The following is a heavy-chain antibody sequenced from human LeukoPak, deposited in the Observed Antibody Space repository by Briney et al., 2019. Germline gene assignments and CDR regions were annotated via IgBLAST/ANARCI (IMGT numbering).Heavy chain of an antibody. J-gene: IGHJ4*02. D-gene: IGHD5-12*01. CDR2: IYSGGST. CDR1: GFTVSSNY. V-gene: IGHV3-53*01. Sequence: GGSLRLSCAASGFTVSSNYMSWVRQAPGKGLEWVSVIYSGGSTYYADSVKGRFTISRDNSKNTLYLQMNSLRAGDTAVYYCVSSGPSSALDYWGQGTLVTVSS. CDR3: VSSGPSSALDY.